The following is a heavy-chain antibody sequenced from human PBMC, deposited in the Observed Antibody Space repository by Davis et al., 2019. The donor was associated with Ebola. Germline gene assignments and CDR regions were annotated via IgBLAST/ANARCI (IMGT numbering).Heavy chain of an antibody. D-gene: IGHD1-1*01. CDR2: INPHNGNT. V-gene: IGHV1-18*04. J-gene: IGHJ4*02. CDR3: ARAQFPTTSDH. CDR1: GYTFTSYG. Sequence: AASVKVSCNAPGYTFTSYGITWVRQAPGQGLEWVGWINPHNGNTNYAQNVQGRVTMTTDTSTSTAYMEVGSLRSDDTAVYYCARAQFPTTSDHWGQGTLVTVSS.